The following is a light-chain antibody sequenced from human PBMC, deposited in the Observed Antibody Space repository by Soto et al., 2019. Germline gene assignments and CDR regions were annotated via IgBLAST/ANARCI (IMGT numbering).Light chain of an antibody. J-gene: IGKJ1*01. CDR1: QSVSSTY. V-gene: IGKV3-20*01. CDR3: QHFVNSLTWT. CDR2: GAS. Sequence: EIGLSQSPHTLSLFQGERATLSCRASQSVSSTYLIWYQQKPGQAPRLLIYGASSRATGVPDRFSGGGSGTDFTLTISRLEPEDFAVYYCQHFVNSLTWTFGQGTKVDIK.